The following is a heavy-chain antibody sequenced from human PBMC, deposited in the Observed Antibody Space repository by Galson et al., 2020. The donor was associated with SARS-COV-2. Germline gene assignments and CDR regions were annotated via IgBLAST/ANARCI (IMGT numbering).Heavy chain of an antibody. J-gene: IGHJ4*02. CDR2: VRKKPNSYTT. D-gene: IGHD7-27*01. V-gene: IGHV3-72*01. CDR1: GFTFSDYS. CDR3: VRDNWGADY. Sequence: GESLKISCAASGFTFSDYSMDWVRQAPGKGLEWVGGVRKKPNSYTTEYAASVKGRFTISRDDSKNSLYVQMNSLKTEDTAVYYCVRDNWGADYWGQGTLVTVSS.